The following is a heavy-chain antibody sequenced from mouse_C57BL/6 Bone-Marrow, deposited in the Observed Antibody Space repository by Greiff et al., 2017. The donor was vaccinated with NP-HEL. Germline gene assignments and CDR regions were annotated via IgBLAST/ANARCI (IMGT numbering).Heavy chain of an antibody. D-gene: IGHD1-1*01. CDR3: ATFITGAMDY. CDR1: GYSFTGYY. Sequence: VQLKQSGPELVKPGASVKISCKASGYSFTGYYMNWVKQSPEKSLEWIGEINPSTGGTTYNQKFKAKATLTVDTSSSTAYMQLKSLTSEDSAVYYCATFITGAMDYWGQGTSVTVSS. J-gene: IGHJ4*01. V-gene: IGHV1-42*01. CDR2: INPSTGGT.